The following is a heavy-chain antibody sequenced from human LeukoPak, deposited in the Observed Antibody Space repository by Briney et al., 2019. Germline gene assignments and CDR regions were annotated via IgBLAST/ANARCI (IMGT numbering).Heavy chain of an antibody. J-gene: IGHJ4*02. Sequence: PGGSLRLSCAASGFTFDDYAMHWVRQAPGKGLEWVSGISWNSGSIGYADSVKGRFTISRDNAKTSLYLQMNSLRAEDTALYYCAKDMVRGVIIPPYFDYWGQGTLVTVSS. CDR3: AKDMVRGVIIPPYFDY. CDR1: GFTFDDYA. CDR2: ISWNSGSI. D-gene: IGHD3-10*01. V-gene: IGHV3-9*01.